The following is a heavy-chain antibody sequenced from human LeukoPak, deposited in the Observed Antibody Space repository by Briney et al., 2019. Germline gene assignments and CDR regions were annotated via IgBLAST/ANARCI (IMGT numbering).Heavy chain of an antibody. D-gene: IGHD2-15*01. Sequence: SETLSLTCAVYGGSFSGYYWSWIRQPPGKGLEWIGEITHSGSTNYNPSLKSRVIISVDTSKNQFSLKLSSVTAADTAVYYCARQVVVAATVDYWGQGTLVTVSS. CDR2: ITHSGST. CDR1: GGSFSGYY. J-gene: IGHJ4*02. V-gene: IGHV4-34*01. CDR3: ARQVVVAATVDY.